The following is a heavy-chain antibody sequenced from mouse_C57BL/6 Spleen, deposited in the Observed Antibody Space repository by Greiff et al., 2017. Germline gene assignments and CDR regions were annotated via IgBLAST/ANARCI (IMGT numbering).Heavy chain of an antibody. J-gene: IGHJ1*03. CDR3: ARGGFTTVVATDWDFDV. CDR1: GFTFSSYA. CDR2: ISDGGSYT. V-gene: IGHV5-4*01. D-gene: IGHD1-1*01. Sequence: EVHLVESGGGLVKPGGSLKLSCAASGFTFSSYAMSWVRQTPEKRLEWVATISDGGSYTYYPDNVKGRFTISRDNAKNNLYLQMSHLKSEDTAMYDCARGGFTTVVATDWDFDVWGTGTTVTVAS.